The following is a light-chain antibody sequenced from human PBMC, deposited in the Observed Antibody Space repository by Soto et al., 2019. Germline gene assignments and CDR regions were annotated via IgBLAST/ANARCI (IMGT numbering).Light chain of an antibody. CDR2: DVA. V-gene: IGLV2-14*01. Sequence: QPVLTQPASVSGSPGQSITISCTGTSSDVGGYNYVSWYQQHPGKAPKLMIYDVANRLSGVSNRFSGSKSGNTASLTISGLQAEDEADYYCSSYTSITTVVFGGGTKLTVL. CDR1: SSDVGGYNY. J-gene: IGLJ2*01. CDR3: SSYTSITTVV.